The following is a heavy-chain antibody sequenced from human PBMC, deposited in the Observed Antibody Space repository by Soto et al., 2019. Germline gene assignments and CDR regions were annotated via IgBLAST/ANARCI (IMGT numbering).Heavy chain of an antibody. Sequence: GGSLRLSCAASGFTVSSNYMSWVRQAPGKGLEWVSVIYSGGSTYYADSVKGRFTISRDNSKNTLYLQMNSLRAEDTAVYYCARDLLYDRAFDIWGQGTMVTVSS. J-gene: IGHJ3*02. CDR1: GFTVSSNY. V-gene: IGHV3-66*01. D-gene: IGHD1-1*01. CDR2: IYSGGST. CDR3: ARDLLYDRAFDI.